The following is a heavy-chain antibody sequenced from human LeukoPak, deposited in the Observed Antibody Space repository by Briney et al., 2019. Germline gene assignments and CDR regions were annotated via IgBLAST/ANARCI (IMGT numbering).Heavy chain of an antibody. CDR2: IYYSGIT. CDR3: SRESGAFCPFGY. CDR1: GGSISSQY. D-gene: IGHD1-26*01. J-gene: IGHJ4*02. V-gene: IGHV4-59*11. Sequence: SETLSLTCTVSGGSISSQYWSLIRQPPGKGLEWIGYIYYSGITKYSPSLKSRVTISVDTSKNQFSLRLTSVTAADTAVYYCSRESGAFCPFGYWGQGTLVIVPP.